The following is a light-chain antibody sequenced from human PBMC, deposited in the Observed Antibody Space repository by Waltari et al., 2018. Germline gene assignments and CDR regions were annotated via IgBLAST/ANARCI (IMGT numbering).Light chain of an antibody. Sequence: DIQMTQSPSSLSASVGDRVTITCQASQDMTNSLHWYQQKSGKAPQLLIYDASNLETGVPSRFSGSGSGTDFTFTISSLQPEDVATYYCQQNGHPPLTFGGGTKVEIK. CDR1: QDMTNS. CDR2: DAS. J-gene: IGKJ4*01. CDR3: QQNGHPPLT. V-gene: IGKV1-33*01.